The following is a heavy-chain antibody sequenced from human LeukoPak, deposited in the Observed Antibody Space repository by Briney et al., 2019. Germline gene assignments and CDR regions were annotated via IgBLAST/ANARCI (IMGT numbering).Heavy chain of an antibody. CDR1: GFTFSSYN. V-gene: IGHV3-21*01. CDR2: ISNSSGSI. Sequence: GGSLRLSCAASGFTFSSYNMNWVRQAPGKGLEWVSSISNSSGSIYYADSVKGRFTISRDNAKNSLYLQMNSLRAEDTAVYYCARAHRDYFDYWGQGTLVTVSS. CDR3: ARAHRDYFDY. J-gene: IGHJ4*02.